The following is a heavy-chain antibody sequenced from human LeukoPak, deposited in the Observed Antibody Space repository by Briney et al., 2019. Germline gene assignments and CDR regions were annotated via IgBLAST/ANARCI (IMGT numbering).Heavy chain of an antibody. CDR3: AKDRGDGYPTHFDY. J-gene: IGHJ4*02. CDR2: IRYDGSNK. V-gene: IGHV3-30*02. Sequence: GGSLRLSCAASGFSFSSYGMHWVRQAPGKGVEWVAFIRYDGSNKYYADSVKGRLTISRDISKNTLYLQMNSLRPEDTAVYYCAKDRGDGYPTHFDYWGQGTLVTVSS. D-gene: IGHD5-24*01. CDR1: GFSFSSYG.